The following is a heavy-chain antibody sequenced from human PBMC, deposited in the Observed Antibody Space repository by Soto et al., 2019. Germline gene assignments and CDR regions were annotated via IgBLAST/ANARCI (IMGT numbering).Heavy chain of an antibody. D-gene: IGHD3-3*01. J-gene: IGHJ6*02. CDR1: GGTFSTSA. CDR2: IIPTLGTP. V-gene: IGHV1-69*01. Sequence: QVQLVQSGAEVKKPGSSVKVSCKASGGTFSTSAISWVRQAPGQGLEWLGGIIPTLGTPNYAQKFQGRVTTTAEEYTSTAYMVLRRLISEDTAVYYYAGAPLRSVYYGYHNGMDVWGQGTAVNVYS. CDR3: AGAPLRSVYYGYHNGMDV.